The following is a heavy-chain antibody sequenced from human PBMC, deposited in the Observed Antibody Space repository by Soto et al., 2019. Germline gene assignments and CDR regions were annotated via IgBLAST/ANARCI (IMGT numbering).Heavy chain of an antibody. J-gene: IGHJ4*02. CDR1: GYSFTSYW. CDR2: IYPGDSNT. D-gene: IGHD5-18*01. Sequence: GESLKISCKGSGYSFTSYWIGWVRQMPGKGLEWMGIIYPGDSNTRYSPSLQGQVTISADKSTSTAFLQWSSLKASDTAKYYCARRPEGQQREDFDHWGQGTLVTVSS. CDR3: ARRPEGQQREDFDH. V-gene: IGHV5-51*01.